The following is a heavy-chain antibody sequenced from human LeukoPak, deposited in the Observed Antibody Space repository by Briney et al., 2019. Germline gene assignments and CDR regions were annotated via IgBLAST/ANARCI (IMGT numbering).Heavy chain of an antibody. J-gene: IGHJ4*02. CDR2: FYFSGNT. Sequence: SETLSLTCSVSAASISGNHWSWIRQPPGKGLGWIGYFYFSGNTHYNPSIRGRLTLSLDTSKNHVSLRLTSVTAADTAVYFCARLAGSIWYYFGLWGQGTLVTVSP. CDR1: AASISGNH. CDR3: ARLAGSIWYYFGL. D-gene: IGHD3-10*01. V-gene: IGHV4-59*08.